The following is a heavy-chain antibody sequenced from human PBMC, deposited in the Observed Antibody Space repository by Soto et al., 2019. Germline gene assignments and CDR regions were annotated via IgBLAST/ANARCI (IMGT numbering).Heavy chain of an antibody. Sequence: SVKVSCKASGGTFSSYTISWVRQAPGQGLEWMGRIIPILGIANYAQKFQGRVTITADKSTSTAYMELSSLRSEDTAVYYCAAARSCSGASCYRAKWFDPWGQGTLVTVSS. CDR2: IIPILGIA. V-gene: IGHV1-69*02. D-gene: IGHD2-15*01. CDR1: GGTFSSYT. CDR3: AAARSCSGASCYRAKWFDP. J-gene: IGHJ5*02.